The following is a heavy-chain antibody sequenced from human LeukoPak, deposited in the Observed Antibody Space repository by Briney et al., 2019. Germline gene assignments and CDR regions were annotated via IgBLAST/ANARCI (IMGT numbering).Heavy chain of an antibody. V-gene: IGHV3-48*04. D-gene: IGHD3-10*01. CDR1: GFTFSSYN. CDR3: AIGTRWFGELPDFDY. Sequence: GGSLRLSCAASGFTFSSYNMNWVRQAPGKGLEWVSYISSSSSTIYYADSVKGRFTISRDNAKNSLYLQMNSLRAEDTAVYYCAIGTRWFGELPDFDYWGQGTLVTVSS. CDR2: ISSSSSTI. J-gene: IGHJ4*02.